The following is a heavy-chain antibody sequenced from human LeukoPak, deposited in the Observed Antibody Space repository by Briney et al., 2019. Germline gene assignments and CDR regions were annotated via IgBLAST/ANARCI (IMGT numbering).Heavy chain of an antibody. CDR2: TGQYGHDN. V-gene: IGHV3-7*01. CDR3: AAGGASGRFDY. D-gene: IGHD6-13*01. CDR1: GFTFRNRW. J-gene: IGHJ4*02. Sequence: GGSLRLSCAGSGFTFRNRWATWVRQAPGKGLEWVASTGQYGHDNDYVDSVRGRFTISRDFAKISLFLQMNSLRVEDTAVYYCAAGGASGRFDYWGRGAPVTVSS.